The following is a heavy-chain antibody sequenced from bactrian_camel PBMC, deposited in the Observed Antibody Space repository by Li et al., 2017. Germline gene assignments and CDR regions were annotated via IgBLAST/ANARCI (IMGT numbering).Heavy chain of an antibody. Sequence: VQLVESGGGSVQPGGSLRLSCAASGFHFSSYAMSWVRQAPGKGLEWVAAIKDSGDSTYYADSVKGQFTISRDNAKSMVYLQLNSLKSEDTALYYCAGAPPNGLIYRWAYEYHYWGQGTQVTVS. CDR2: IKDSGDST. J-gene: IGHJ4*01. D-gene: IGHD3*01. CDR1: GFHFSSYA. CDR3: AGAPPNGLIYRWAYEYHY. V-gene: IGHV3S40*01.